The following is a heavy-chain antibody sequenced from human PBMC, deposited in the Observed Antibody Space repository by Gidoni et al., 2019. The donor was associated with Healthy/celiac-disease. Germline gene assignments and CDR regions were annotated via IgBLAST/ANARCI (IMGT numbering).Heavy chain of an antibody. V-gene: IGHV2-70*04. CDR1: GFSLSTSGMR. CDR2: INWDDDK. Sequence: VTLKESGPALVKPTQTLTLTCTFSGFSLSTSGMRVSWFRQPPGKALEWLARINWDDDKFYRTSPKTRLTISKDTSKNQVVLTMTNMDPEDTATYYCARIVKGNSHFDYWGQGTLVTVSS. CDR3: ARIVKGNSHFDY. D-gene: IGHD4-4*01. J-gene: IGHJ4*02.